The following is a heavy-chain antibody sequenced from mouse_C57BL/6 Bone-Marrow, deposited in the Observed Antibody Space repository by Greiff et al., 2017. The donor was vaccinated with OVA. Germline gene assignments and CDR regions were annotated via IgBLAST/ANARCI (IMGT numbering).Heavy chain of an antibody. J-gene: IGHJ2*01. D-gene: IGHD2-4*01. Sequence: QVQLQQSGAELARPGASVKLSCKASGYTFTSYGISWVKQRPGQGLEWIGWIFPGSGSTYYNEKFKGKATLTVDKSSSTAYMLLSSLTSEDSAVYFCAREVGDYDYVYWGQGTTLTVSS. CDR1: GYTFTSYG. V-gene: IGHV1-75*01. CDR2: IFPGSGST. CDR3: AREVGDYDYVY.